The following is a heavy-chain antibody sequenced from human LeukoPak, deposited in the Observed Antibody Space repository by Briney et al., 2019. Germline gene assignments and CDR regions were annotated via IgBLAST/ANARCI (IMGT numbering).Heavy chain of an antibody. CDR1: DGSINSYY. Sequence: MASETLSLTCSVSDGSINSYYWNWVRRPPGKGLEWIGNIYYNGNTNYSPSLKSRVTMSVDTSKNLFSLKVSSVTAADTAVYYCARGRSNYYGMDVWGQGTTVTVSS. J-gene: IGHJ6*02. D-gene: IGHD1-26*01. V-gene: IGHV4-59*01. CDR2: IYYNGNT. CDR3: ARGRSNYYGMDV.